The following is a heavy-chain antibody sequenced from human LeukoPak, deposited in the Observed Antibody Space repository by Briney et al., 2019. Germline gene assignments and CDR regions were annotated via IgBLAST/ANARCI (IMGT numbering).Heavy chain of an antibody. J-gene: IGHJ4*02. V-gene: IGHV3-30*04. CDR2: ISYDGSNK. CDR1: GFTFSSYA. D-gene: IGHD6-19*01. CDR3: ARDGGIAVAGHLFDY. Sequence: PGRSLRLSCAASGFTFSSYAMHWVRQAPGKGLEWVAVISYDGSNKYYADSVKGRFTISRDNSKNTLYLQMNSLRAEDTAVYYCARDGGIAVAGHLFDYWGQGTLVTVSS.